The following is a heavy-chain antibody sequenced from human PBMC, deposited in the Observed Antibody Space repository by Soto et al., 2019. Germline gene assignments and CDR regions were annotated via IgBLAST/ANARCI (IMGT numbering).Heavy chain of an antibody. CDR3: ARDSLQLGRDY. D-gene: IGHD2-2*01. J-gene: IGHJ4*02. Sequence: GGSLRLSCAASGFTFSSYGMHWVRQAPGKGLEWVAVIWYDGSNKYYADSVKGRFTISRDNSKNTLYLQMNSLRAEDTDVYYCARDSLQLGRDYWGQGSLVTVSS. V-gene: IGHV3-33*01. CDR2: IWYDGSNK. CDR1: GFTFSSYG.